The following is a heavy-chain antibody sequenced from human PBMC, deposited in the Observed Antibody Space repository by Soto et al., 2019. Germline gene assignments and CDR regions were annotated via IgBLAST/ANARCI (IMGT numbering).Heavy chain of an antibody. CDR1: GGSVSSGSSY. CDR2: IYYSGTT. Sequence: QVQLQESGPGLVRPSETLSLMCTVSGGSVSSGSSYWSWIRQPPGKELEWIGHIYYSGTTNYSPSLKSRVTISVDTTKDRFSLKVSSVTAADTAVYYCAGDSRQMVPIGGYYYYAMDVWGQGTTVTVSS. D-gene: IGHD2-8*01. CDR3: AGDSRQMVPIGGYYYYAMDV. V-gene: IGHV4-61*01. J-gene: IGHJ6*02.